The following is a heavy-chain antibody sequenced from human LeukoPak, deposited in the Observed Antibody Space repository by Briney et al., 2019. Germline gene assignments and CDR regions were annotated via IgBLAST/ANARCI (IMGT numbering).Heavy chain of an antibody. D-gene: IGHD5-18*01. CDR2: ISYDASNK. J-gene: IGHJ4*02. CDR1: GFTFSRYG. Sequence: GGSLRLSCAASGFTFSRYGMHWVRQTPGKGLEWVAVISYDASNKYYADSVKGRFTISRDNSKNTLYLQMNSLRAEDTAVYYCAKSHGYSYGFDYWGQGTLVTVSS. CDR3: AKSHGYSYGFDY. V-gene: IGHV3-30*18.